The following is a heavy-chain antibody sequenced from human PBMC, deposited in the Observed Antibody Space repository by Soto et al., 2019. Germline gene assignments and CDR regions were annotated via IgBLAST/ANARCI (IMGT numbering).Heavy chain of an antibody. CDR1: GGTFSSYA. V-gene: IGHV1-69*01. CDR3: ARDRNRWLARNWFDP. Sequence: QVQLVQSGAEVKKPGSSVKDSCKASGGTFSSYAISWVRQAPGQGLEWMGGIIPIFGTANYAQKFQGRVTITADESTSTAYMELSSLRSEDTAVYYCARDRNRWLARNWFDPWGQGTLVTVSS. CDR2: IIPIFGTA. J-gene: IGHJ5*02. D-gene: IGHD6-19*01.